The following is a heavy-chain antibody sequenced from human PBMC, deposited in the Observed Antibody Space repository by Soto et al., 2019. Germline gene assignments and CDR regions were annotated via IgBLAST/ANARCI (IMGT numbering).Heavy chain of an antibody. CDR3: ARGASGWNYGVNWFDP. J-gene: IGHJ5*02. V-gene: IGHV6-1*01. CDR1: GDSVSSNSAA. Sequence: SETLSLTCAISGDSVSSNSAAWNWIRQSPSRGLEWLGRTYYRSKWYNDYAVSVKSRITINPDTSKNQFSLQLNSVTPEDTAVYYCARGASGWNYGVNWFDPWGQGTLVTVSS. D-gene: IGHD1-7*01. CDR2: TYYRSKWYN.